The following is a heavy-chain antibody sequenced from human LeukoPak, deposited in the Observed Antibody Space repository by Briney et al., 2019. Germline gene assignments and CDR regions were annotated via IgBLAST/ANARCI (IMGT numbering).Heavy chain of an antibody. Sequence: GSLRLSCAASGFPFSSYSMNWVRQAPGKGLEWVSYIISSSSTIYYADSVKGRFTISRDNAKNSLYLQMNSLRAEDTAVYYCASVPFWSGTSEFDPWGQGTLVTVSS. CDR1: GFPFSSYS. J-gene: IGHJ5*02. D-gene: IGHD3-3*01. V-gene: IGHV3-48*01. CDR3: ASVPFWSGTSEFDP. CDR2: IISSSSTI.